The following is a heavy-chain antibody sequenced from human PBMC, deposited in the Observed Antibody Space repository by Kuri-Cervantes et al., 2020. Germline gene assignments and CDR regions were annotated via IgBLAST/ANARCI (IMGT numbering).Heavy chain of an antibody. Sequence: GGSLRLSCAASGFTFSRDGMHWVRQAPGKGLEWVADISPDGSDKYYADSLKGRFTISRDNSKNTLYLQVNSLRPEDTAVYFCVKGGGGSWYGGYWGQGTLVTVSS. CDR3: VKGGGGSWYGGY. CDR2: ISPDGSDK. D-gene: IGHD6-13*01. CDR1: GFTFSRDG. V-gene: IGHV3-30*18. J-gene: IGHJ4*02.